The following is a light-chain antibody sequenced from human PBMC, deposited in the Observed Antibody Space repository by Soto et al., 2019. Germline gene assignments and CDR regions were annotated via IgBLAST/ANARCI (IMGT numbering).Light chain of an antibody. Sequence: QSVLTQPASVSGSPGQSITISCTGTSSDVGGFDFVSWYQHHPGKAPKLMIYAVIYRPSGVSNRFSGSKSGNTASLTISGLQAEDEADYYCSSYTSRGHWVFGGGTQLTVL. CDR2: AVI. J-gene: IGLJ3*02. CDR1: SSDVGGFDF. V-gene: IGLV2-14*01. CDR3: SSYTSRGHWV.